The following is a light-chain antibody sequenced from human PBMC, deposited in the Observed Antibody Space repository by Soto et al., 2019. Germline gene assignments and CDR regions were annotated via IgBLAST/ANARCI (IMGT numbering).Light chain of an antibody. CDR2: GAS. J-gene: IGKJ4*01. CDR1: QSVSTN. CDR3: QQYNNWPLT. Sequence: EVGVTQSPATLSVSPGERVTLSCRAIQSVSTNLAWYQQKPGQAPRHLISGASTRATDIPARFSGSGSGTEFTLTISSLQSEDLAVYYCQQYNNWPLTFGGGTKVEIK. V-gene: IGKV3-15*01.